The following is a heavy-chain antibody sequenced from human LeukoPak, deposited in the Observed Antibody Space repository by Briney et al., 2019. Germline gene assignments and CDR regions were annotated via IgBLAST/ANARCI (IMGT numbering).Heavy chain of an antibody. J-gene: IGHJ6*03. CDR3: ARAGNWNPNYYYYYYMDV. CDR2: IIPIFGTA. D-gene: IGHD1-1*01. V-gene: IGHV1-69*13. Sequence: SVKVSCKASGYTFTSYGISWVRQAPGQGLEWMGGIIPIFGTANYAQKFQGRVTITADESTSTAYMELSSLRSEDTAVYYCARAGNWNPNYYYYYYMDVWGKGTTVTVSS. CDR1: GYTFTSYG.